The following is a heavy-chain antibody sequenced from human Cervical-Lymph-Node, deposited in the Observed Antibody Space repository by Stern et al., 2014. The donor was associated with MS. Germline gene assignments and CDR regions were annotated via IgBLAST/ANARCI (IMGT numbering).Heavy chain of an antibody. CDR1: GFTFSSYG. J-gene: IGHJ5*02. Sequence: VQLLESGGGVVQPGRSLRLSCAASGFTFSSYGMHWVRQAPGKGLEWVAVIWYDGSNKYYADSVKGRFTISRDNSKNTLYLQMNSLRAEDTAVYYCARESAYSSSLNWFDPWGQGTLVTVSS. CDR2: IWYDGSNK. V-gene: IGHV3-33*01. CDR3: ARESAYSSSLNWFDP. D-gene: IGHD6-13*01.